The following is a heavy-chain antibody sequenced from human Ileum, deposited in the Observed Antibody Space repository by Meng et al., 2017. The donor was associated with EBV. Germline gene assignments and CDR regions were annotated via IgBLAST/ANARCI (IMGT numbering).Heavy chain of an antibody. CDR2: IFHIGST. D-gene: IGHD3-9*01. J-gene: IGHJ4*02. CDR1: GGSVISNNW. Sequence: QVQLQAAGPRLVTPSGTLSLTCAVSGGSVISNNWWSWVRQPPGKGLEWIGEIFHIGSTNNSPSLKSRVTISVDNSKNQFSLSLTSVTAADTAIYYCAKVSMTGTFYDHWGQGILVTVSS. CDR3: AKVSMTGTFYDH. V-gene: IGHV4-4*02.